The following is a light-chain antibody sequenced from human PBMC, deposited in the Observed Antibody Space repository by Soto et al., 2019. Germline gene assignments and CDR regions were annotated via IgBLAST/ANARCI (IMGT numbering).Light chain of an antibody. Sequence: DIQMTQSPSTLSGSVGDRVTITCRASQTISSWLAWYQQKQGKAPKLLIYKASTLKSGVPARFSGGGSGTEFTLTISSLQPDDFATYYCQDYNSYSEACGQGTKV. CDR1: QTISSW. CDR2: KAS. J-gene: IGKJ1*01. V-gene: IGKV1-5*03. CDR3: QDYNSYSEA.